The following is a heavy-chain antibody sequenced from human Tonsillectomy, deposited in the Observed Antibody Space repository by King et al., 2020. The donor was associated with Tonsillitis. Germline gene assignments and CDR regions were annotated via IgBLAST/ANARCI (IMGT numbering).Heavy chain of an antibody. D-gene: IGHD6-19*01. CDR1: GFTFDDYA. CDR3: AKGGDRSGWTGNFEY. J-gene: IGHJ4*02. CDR2: ISWDGGST. V-gene: IGHV3-43D*03. Sequence: EVQLVESGGVVVQPGGSLRLSCAASGFTFDDYAMHWVRQAPGKGLEWVSLISWDGGSTYYADSVKGRFTISRDNSKNSLYLQMNSLRAEDTALYYCAKGGDRSGWTGNFEYWGQGTLVTVSS.